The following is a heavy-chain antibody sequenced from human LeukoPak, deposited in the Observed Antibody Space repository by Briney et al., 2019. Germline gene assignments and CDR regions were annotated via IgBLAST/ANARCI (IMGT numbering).Heavy chain of an antibody. J-gene: IGHJ4*02. D-gene: IGHD3-10*01. Sequence: SETLSLTCTVSGESISGFYWNWIRQPPGKGLEWLGYIYYSGSTNYNPSLKSRVSTSVDTSKSHFYLTLTSVTAADTAVYFCARASFASGSYYFELWGQGTLIIVSS. CDR3: ARASFASGSYYFEL. CDR2: IYYSGST. CDR1: GESISGFY. V-gene: IGHV4-59*12.